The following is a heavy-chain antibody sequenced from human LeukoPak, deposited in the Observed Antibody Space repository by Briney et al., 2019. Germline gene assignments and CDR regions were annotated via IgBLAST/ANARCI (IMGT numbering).Heavy chain of an antibody. CDR1: GFTFSNYG. V-gene: IGHV3-30*18. Sequence: PGKSLRLSCAASGFTFSNYGIHWVRQAPGKGLEWVAVISSDGSNKYYADSVKGRFTISRDNSKNTLFLQMNNLRDEDTAVYYCAKRWSYCFDYWGQGTLVTVSS. CDR3: AKRWSYCFDY. CDR2: ISSDGSNK. J-gene: IGHJ4*02. D-gene: IGHD2-15*01.